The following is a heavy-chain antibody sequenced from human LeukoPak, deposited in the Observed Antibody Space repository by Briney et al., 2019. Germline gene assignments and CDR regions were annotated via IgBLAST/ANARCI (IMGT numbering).Heavy chain of an antibody. D-gene: IGHD3-3*01. CDR1: GFTSIAYA. J-gene: IGHJ5*02. V-gene: IGHV3-7*01. CDR2: IKQDGSEK. Sequence: GGSLRLSCVGSGFTSIAYALTWARQAPGKGLEWVANIKQDGSEKYYVDSVKGRFTISRDNAKNSLYLQMNSLRAEDTAVYYCARERPYHYDFWSGYYTGWFDPWGQGTLVTVSS. CDR3: ARERPYHYDFWSGYYTGWFDP.